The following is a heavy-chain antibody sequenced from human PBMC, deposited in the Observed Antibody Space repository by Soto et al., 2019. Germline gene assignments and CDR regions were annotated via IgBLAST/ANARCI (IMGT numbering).Heavy chain of an antibody. D-gene: IGHD2-2*01. CDR3: AKDVGTGYCNSTSYYPHYYGVNV. V-gene: IGHV3-30*18. CDR1: GFSFRSYG. J-gene: IGHJ6*02. Sequence: PGGSLRLSCAASGFSFRSYGIHWVRQAPGKGLEWVAVISYDGSNKYYADSVKGRFTISRDNSKNTLSLQMYSLRPEHTAIYYCAKDVGTGYCNSTSYYPHYYGVNVWGQGTTVTVSS. CDR2: ISYDGSNK.